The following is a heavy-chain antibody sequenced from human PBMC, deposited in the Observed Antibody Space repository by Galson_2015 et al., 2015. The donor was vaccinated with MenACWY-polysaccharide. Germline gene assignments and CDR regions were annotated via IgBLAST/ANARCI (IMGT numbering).Heavy chain of an antibody. CDR2: IRGKANSYSA. V-gene: IGHV3-72*01. D-gene: IGHD1-26*01. CDR3: VRAMGNGRNFDY. CDR1: GFTFSDHS. J-gene: IGHJ4*02. Sequence: SLRLSCAASGFTFSDHSMDWVRQAPGKGLEWVGRIRGKANSYSAEYAASVKDRFTISRDDSKNSLNLQMNSLKTEDTAVYYCVRAMGNGRNFDYWGQGTLVTVSS.